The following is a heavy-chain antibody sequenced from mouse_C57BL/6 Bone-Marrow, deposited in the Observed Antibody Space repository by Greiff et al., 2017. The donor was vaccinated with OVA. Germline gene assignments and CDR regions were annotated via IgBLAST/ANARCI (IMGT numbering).Heavy chain of an antibody. CDR3: AKEEPYGYDGAWFAY. V-gene: IGHV1-53*01. D-gene: IGHD2-2*01. CDR2: INPSNGGT. J-gene: IGHJ3*01. Sequence: QVHVKQPGTELVKPGASVKLSCKASGYTFTSYWMHWVKQRPGQGLEWIGNINPSNGGTNYNEKFKSKATLTVDKSSSTAYMQLSSLTSEDSAVYYCAKEEPYGYDGAWFAYWGQGTLVTVSA. CDR1: GYTFTSYW.